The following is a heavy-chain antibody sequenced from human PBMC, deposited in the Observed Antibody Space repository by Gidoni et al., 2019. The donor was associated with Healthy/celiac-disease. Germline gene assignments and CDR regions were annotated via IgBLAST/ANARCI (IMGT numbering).Heavy chain of an antibody. CDR1: GGTFSSYA. CDR2: IIPIFGTA. D-gene: IGHD1-26*01. V-gene: IGHV1-69*01. CDR3: ARGRVGYPGFDP. J-gene: IGHJ5*02. Sequence: QVQMVQSGAEVTKPGSSVKVSCKASGGTFSSYAISWVRQAPGQGLEGMGGIIPIFGTANYAQNFQGRVTITADESTSTAYMELSSLRSEDTAVYYCARGRVGYPGFDPWGQGTLVTVSS.